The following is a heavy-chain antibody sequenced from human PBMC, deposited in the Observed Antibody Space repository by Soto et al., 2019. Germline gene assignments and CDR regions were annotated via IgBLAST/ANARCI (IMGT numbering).Heavy chain of an antibody. V-gene: IGHV4-39*01. CDR2: IYESENT. D-gene: IGHD4-17*01. CDR1: GGSIGSSSYY. CDR3: VSRTVTTFNAFDI. J-gene: IGHJ3*02. Sequence: SETLSLTCTVSGGSIGSSSYYWGWVRQPPGEGLEWIGSIYESENTYYNPSLKSRVTISLDTSKNQFSLRLSSVTAADTAVFYCVSRTVTTFNAFDIWGQGTMVTVSS.